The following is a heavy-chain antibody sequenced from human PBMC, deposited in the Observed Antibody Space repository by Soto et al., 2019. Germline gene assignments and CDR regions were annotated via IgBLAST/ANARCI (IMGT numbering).Heavy chain of an antibody. CDR1: GGTFSSYA. CDR3: AKDQGGLPFDN. J-gene: IGHJ4*02. Sequence: SVKVSCKASGGTFSSYAISWVRQAPGQGLEWMGGIIPTFGTPNYAQKFQGRVTITADKSTSTAYMELSSLRYEDTAVYFCAKDQGGLPFDNWGQGTLVTVSS. V-gene: IGHV1-69*06. CDR2: IIPTFGTP. D-gene: IGHD2-15*01.